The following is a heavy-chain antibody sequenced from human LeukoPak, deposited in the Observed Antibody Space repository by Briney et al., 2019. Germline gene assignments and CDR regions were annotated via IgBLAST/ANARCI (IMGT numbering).Heavy chain of an antibody. CDR1: GYIFTSYY. D-gene: IGHD6-6*01. V-gene: IGHV1-46*01. Sequence: GASVKVSCKASGYIFTSYYMYWVRQAPGQGLEWMGIINPSGGSIRYAQEFQGRVTMTRDTSTSTVYMELSSLRSEDTAVYYCARDLVAARGYWGQGTLVTVSS. J-gene: IGHJ4*02. CDR2: INPSGGSI. CDR3: ARDLVAARGY.